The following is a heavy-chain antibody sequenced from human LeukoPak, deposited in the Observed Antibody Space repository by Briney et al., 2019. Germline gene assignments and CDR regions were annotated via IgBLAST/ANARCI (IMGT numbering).Heavy chain of an antibody. CDR3: ARRTRTAGDY. CDR1: GFTFSDYF. CDR2: ISSSGSTM. J-gene: IGHJ4*02. Sequence: GGSLRLSCAASGFTFSDYFMSWIRQAPGKGQEWVSYISSSGSTMNYADSVKGRFTISRDNAKNSLFLQMNSLRAEDTAVYYCARRTRTAGDYWGQGTLVTVSS. V-gene: IGHV3-11*01. D-gene: IGHD2-21*02.